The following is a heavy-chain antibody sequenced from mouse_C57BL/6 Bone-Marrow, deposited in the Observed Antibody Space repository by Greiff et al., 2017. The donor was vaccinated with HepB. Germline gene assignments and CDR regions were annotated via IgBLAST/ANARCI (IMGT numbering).Heavy chain of an antibody. D-gene: IGHD1-3*01. CDR1: GFSFNTYA. V-gene: IGHV10-1*01. Sequence: EVKVVESGGGLVQPKGSLKLSCAASGFSFNTYAMNWVRQAPGKGLEWVARIRSKSNNYATYYADSVKDRFTISRDDSESMLYLQMNNLKTEDTAMYYCVRQLKAMDYWGQGTSVTVSS. CDR2: IRSKSNNYAT. CDR3: VRQLKAMDY. J-gene: IGHJ4*01.